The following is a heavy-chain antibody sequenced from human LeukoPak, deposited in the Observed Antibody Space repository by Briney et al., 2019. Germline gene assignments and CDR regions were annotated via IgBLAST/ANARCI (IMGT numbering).Heavy chain of an antibody. J-gene: IGHJ4*02. CDR3: ARSAGSYPKYYFDY. Sequence: SETLSLTCTVSGVSISSYYWSWIRQPPGKGLEWIGYIYYSGSTNYNPSLKSRVTISVDTSKNQFSLKLSSVTAADTAVYYCARSAGSYPKYYFDYWGQGTLVTVSS. CDR1: GVSISSYY. V-gene: IGHV4-59*12. CDR2: IYYSGST. D-gene: IGHD1-26*01.